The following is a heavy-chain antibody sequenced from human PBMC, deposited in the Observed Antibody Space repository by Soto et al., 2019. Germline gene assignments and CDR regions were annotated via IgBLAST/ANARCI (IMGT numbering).Heavy chain of an antibody. Sequence: QVQLVQSGAEVKKPGASVKVFCKASGYTFTDYAIHWVRQAPGQRLELMGWIAPGNGNTKYSQNFQGRVTITRDTYATTAYMELSSLRSEDTAVYYCAKGSRMWTPDYWGQGTLVNVSS. J-gene: IGHJ4*02. V-gene: IGHV1-3*01. CDR2: IAPGNGNT. CDR3: AKGSRMWTPDY. CDR1: GYTFTDYA. D-gene: IGHD2-21*01.